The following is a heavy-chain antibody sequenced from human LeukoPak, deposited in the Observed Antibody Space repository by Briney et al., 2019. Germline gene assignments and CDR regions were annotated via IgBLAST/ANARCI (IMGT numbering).Heavy chain of an antibody. CDR2: IYYSGST. V-gene: IGHV4-59*01. D-gene: IGHD3-10*01. Sequence: SETLSLTCTVSGGSISSYYWSWIRQPPGKGLEWIGYIYYSGSTNYNPPLKSRVTISVDTSKNQISLKLSSVTAADTAVYYCARDYGSGSYYNFHDAFDIWGQGTMVTVSS. CDR3: ARDYGSGSYYNFHDAFDI. CDR1: GGSISSYY. J-gene: IGHJ3*02.